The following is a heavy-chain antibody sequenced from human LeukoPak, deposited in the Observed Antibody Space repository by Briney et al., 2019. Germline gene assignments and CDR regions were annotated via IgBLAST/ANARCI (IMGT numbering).Heavy chain of an antibody. J-gene: IGHJ4*02. D-gene: IGHD3-22*01. Sequence: GGSLRLSCAASGFTFSSYEMNWVRQAPGKGLEWVAVISYDGSNKYYADSVKGRFTISRDNSKNTLYLQMNSLRAEDTAVYYCAGSSGYYWGQGTLVTVSS. CDR1: GFTFSSYE. V-gene: IGHV3-30*03. CDR2: ISYDGSNK. CDR3: AGSSGYY.